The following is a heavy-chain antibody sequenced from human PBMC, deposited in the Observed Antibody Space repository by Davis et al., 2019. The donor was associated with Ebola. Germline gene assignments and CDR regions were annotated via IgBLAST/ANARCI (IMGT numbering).Heavy chain of an antibody. Sequence: GESLKISCAASGINFNNYAMNWVRQAPGKGLEWVSSISGSGGSTYYADSVKGRFTISRDNSKNTLYLQMKGLRAEDTAVYYCAKDRKGYDNYAGGCFDSWGQGTLVTVSS. D-gene: IGHD5-12*01. CDR1: GINFNNYA. CDR2: ISGSGGST. V-gene: IGHV3-23*01. J-gene: IGHJ5*01. CDR3: AKDRKGYDNYAGGCFDS.